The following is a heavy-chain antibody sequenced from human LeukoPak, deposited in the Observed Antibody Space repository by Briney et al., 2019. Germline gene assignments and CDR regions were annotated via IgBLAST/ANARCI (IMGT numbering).Heavy chain of an antibody. V-gene: IGHV1-2*02. CDR1: GYTFTGYY. J-gene: IGHJ5*02. D-gene: IGHD5-12*01. CDR3: ASGGSGYSGYDYVDWFDP. CDR2: INPNSGGT. Sequence: VASVKVSCKASGYTFTGYYMHWVRQAPGQGLEWMGWINPNSGGTNYAQKFQGRVTMTRDTSISTAYMELSGLRSDDTAVYYCASGGSGYSGYDYVDWFDPWGQGTLVTVSS.